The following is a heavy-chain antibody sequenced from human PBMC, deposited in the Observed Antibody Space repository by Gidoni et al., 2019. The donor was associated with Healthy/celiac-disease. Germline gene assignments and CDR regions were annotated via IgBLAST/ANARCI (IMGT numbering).Heavy chain of an antibody. Sequence: EVQLVESGGGLVQPGGSLRLSCAASGFTFSSYWMSWVRQAPGKGLEWVANIKQDGSEKYYVDSVKGRFTISRDNAKNSLYLQMNSLRAEDTAVYYCARDYGYGDYNYYYGMDVWGQGTTVTVSS. J-gene: IGHJ6*02. CDR3: ARDYGYGDYNYYYGMDV. CDR2: IKQDGSEK. D-gene: IGHD4-17*01. CDR1: GFTFSSYW. V-gene: IGHV3-7*03.